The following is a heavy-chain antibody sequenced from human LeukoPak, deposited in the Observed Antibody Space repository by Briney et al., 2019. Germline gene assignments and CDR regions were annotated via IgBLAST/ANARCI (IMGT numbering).Heavy chain of an antibody. V-gene: IGHV1-69*13. J-gene: IGHJ6*02. CDR2: IIPIFGTA. CDR1: GGTFSSYA. Sequence: ASVKVSCKASGGTFSSYAISWVRQAPGQGLEWMGGIIPIFGTANYAQKFQGRVTITADESTSTAYMELSSLRSEDTAVYYCARESYSGSDVDNYGMDVWGQGTTVTVSS. CDR3: ARESYSGSDVDNYGMDV. D-gene: IGHD2-21*02.